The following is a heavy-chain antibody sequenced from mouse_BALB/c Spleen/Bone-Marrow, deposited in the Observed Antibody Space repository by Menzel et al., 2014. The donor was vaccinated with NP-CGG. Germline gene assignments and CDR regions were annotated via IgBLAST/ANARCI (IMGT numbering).Heavy chain of an antibody. J-gene: IGHJ2*01. D-gene: IGHD4-1*01. CDR2: IRNKAKGYTT. V-gene: IGHV7-3*02. CDR1: GFTFIDYY. CDR3: ARDMGGILFDS. Sequence: VQLKESGGGLVQPGGSLRLSCVTSGFTFIDYYMNWVRQPPGKALEWVGFIRNKAKGYTTEYSASVKGRFTISRDNSHSILYLQMNTLRAEDSATYYCARDMGGILFDSWGQGTTLTVSS.